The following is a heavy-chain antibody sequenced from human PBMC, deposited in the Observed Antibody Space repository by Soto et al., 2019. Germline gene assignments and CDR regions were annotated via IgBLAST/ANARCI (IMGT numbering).Heavy chain of an antibody. D-gene: IGHD2-2*01. CDR3: ARQVVGYCASAGCYLDY. CDR1: GYSFTNYW. CDR2: IYPGDSDT. V-gene: IGHV5-51*01. Sequence: GESLNISCKGSGYSFTNYWIGLVRQMPGKGLEWMGIIYPGDSDTRYSPSFQGQVTISADRSISTAYLQWNSLKASDTAIYYCARQVVGYCASAGCYLDYWGQGTLVTVSS. J-gene: IGHJ4*02.